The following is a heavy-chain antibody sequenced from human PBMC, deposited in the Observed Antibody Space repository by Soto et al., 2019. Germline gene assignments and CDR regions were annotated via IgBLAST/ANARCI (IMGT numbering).Heavy chain of an antibody. Sequence: SETLSLTCVVSSGSIRSSHWWSWVRQPPGKGLEWIGEIQYSGSTNYNPSLKSRVTISVDRSKNQFSLKLSSVTAADTAVYYCAREVAGIAQYYYYYMDVWGKGTTVTVSS. J-gene: IGHJ6*03. CDR1: SGSIRSSHW. CDR3: AREVAGIAQYYYYYMDV. D-gene: IGHD6-19*01. V-gene: IGHV4-4*02. CDR2: IQYSGST.